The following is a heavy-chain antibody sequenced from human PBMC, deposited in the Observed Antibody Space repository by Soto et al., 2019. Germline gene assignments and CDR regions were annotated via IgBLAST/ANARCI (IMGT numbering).Heavy chain of an antibody. CDR3: AKDYHGSGSYYFFDY. Sequence: ESGGGLVQPGGSLRLSCAASGFTFSSYAMSWVRQGPGKGLEWVSGISGSGGSTNYADSVKGRFTISRDNSKNTLYLQMNSLRAEDTAVYYCAKDYHGSGSYYFFDYWGQGTLVTVSS. V-gene: IGHV3-23*01. D-gene: IGHD3-10*01. CDR2: ISGSGGST. J-gene: IGHJ4*02. CDR1: GFTFSSYA.